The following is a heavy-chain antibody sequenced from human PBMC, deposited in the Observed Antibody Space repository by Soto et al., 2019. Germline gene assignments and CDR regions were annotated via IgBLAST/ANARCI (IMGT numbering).Heavy chain of an antibody. CDR3: ARVGVWVVAAISRGAFEI. D-gene: IGHD2-15*01. CDR1: GGSISSYY. J-gene: IGHJ3*02. CDR2: IYYSGST. V-gene: IGHV4-59*01. Sequence: SETLSLTCTVSGGSISSYYWSWIRQPPGKGLEWIGYIYYSGSTNYNPSLKSRVTISVDTSKNQFSLKLSSVTAADTAVYYCARVGVWVVAAISRGAFEIWGQGTMVTVSS.